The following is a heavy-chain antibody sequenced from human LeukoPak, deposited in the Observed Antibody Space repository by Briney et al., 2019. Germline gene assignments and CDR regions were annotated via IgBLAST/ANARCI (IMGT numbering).Heavy chain of an antibody. CDR2: INPNSGGT. Sequence: GASVKVSCKASGYTLTGYYMHWVRQAPGQGLEWMGWINPNSGGTNYAQKFQGRVTMTRDTSISTAYMELSRLRSDDAAVYYCARGGYCSGGSCYGGFQHWGQGTLVTVSS. D-gene: IGHD2-15*01. CDR3: ARGGYCSGGSCYGGFQH. CDR1: GYTLTGYY. V-gene: IGHV1-2*02. J-gene: IGHJ1*01.